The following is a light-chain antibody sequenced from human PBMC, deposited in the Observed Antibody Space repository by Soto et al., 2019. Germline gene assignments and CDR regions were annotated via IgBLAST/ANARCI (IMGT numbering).Light chain of an antibody. CDR3: QQCSTSPLT. J-gene: IGKJ4*01. CDR2: DAS. Sequence: EIVLTQSPGTLSLSPGERATLSCRASQSVPKNYLAWYQQKPGQAPRLLIHDASSRATGIPDRFSGSGSGTDFTLTISRLEPEDFAVYYCQQCSTSPLTFGGGTKVESK. V-gene: IGKV3-20*01. CDR1: QSVPKNY.